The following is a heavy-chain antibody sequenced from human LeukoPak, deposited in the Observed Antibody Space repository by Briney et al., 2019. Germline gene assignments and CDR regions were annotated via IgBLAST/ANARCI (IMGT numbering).Heavy chain of an antibody. CDR3: ATGYRTMAGDS. J-gene: IGHJ4*02. Sequence: PGGSLRLSCAASGFTFDDYAMHWVRQAPGKGLEWVSLISGDGGSTYYADSVKGRFTISRDNSKNSLYLQMNSLRTEDTALYYCATGYRTMAGDSWGQGTLVTVSS. D-gene: IGHD6-19*01. V-gene: IGHV3-43*02. CDR2: ISGDGGST. CDR1: GFTFDDYA.